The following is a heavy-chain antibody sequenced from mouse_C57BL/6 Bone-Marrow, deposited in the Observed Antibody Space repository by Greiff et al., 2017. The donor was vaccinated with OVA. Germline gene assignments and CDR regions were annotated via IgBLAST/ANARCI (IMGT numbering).Heavy chain of an antibody. D-gene: IGHD2-3*01. CDR3: AREGWLLLFDY. Sequence: EVKLVESGPGMVKPSQSLSLTCTVTGYSITSGYDWHWIRHFPGNKLEWMGYISYSGSTNYNPSLKSRIYITHDTSKNHFFLKLNSVTTEDTATYYCAREGWLLLFDYWGQGTTLTVSS. CDR1: GYSITSGYD. V-gene: IGHV3-1*01. CDR2: ISYSGST. J-gene: IGHJ2*01.